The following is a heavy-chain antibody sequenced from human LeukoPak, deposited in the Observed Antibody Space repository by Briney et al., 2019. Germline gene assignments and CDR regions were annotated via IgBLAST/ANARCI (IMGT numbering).Heavy chain of an antibody. CDR3: GKSKVPLYYYDSSGWGYFDY. J-gene: IGHJ4*02. CDR1: GFTFSSYA. CDR2: ISGSGGST. Sequence: GGSLRLSCAASGFTFSSYAMSWVRQAPGKGLEWVSAISGSGGSTYYADSVKGRFTISRDNSKNTLYLQMNSLRAEDTAVFYRGKSKVPLYYYDSSGWGYFDYWGQRTLVTVSS. V-gene: IGHV3-23*01. D-gene: IGHD3-22*01.